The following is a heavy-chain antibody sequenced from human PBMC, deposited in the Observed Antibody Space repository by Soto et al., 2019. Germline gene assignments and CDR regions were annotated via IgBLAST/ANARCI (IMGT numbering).Heavy chain of an antibody. CDR1: GGSISSYY. Sequence: SETLSLTCTVSGGSISSYYWSWIRQPPGKGLEWIGYIYYSGSTNYNPSLKSRVTISVDTSKNQFSLKLSSVTAADTAVYYCASRPRRTNHFDYWGQGTLVTVSS. D-gene: IGHD6-6*01. CDR3: ASRPRRTNHFDY. J-gene: IGHJ4*02. CDR2: IYYSGST. V-gene: IGHV4-59*01.